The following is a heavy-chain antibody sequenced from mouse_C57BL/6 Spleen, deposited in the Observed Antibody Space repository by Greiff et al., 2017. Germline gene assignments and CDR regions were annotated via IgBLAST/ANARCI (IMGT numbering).Heavy chain of an antibody. CDR1: GFSLSTFGMG. CDR3: ARTHYYGSTYWYFDV. J-gene: IGHJ1*03. Sequence: QVTLKESGPGILQPSQTLSLTCSFSGFSLSTFGMGVGWIRQPSGKGLEWLAHIWWDDDKYYNPALKSRLTISKDTSKNRVFLKIANVDTADTATYYCARTHYYGSTYWYFDVWGTGTTVTVSS. CDR2: IWWDDDK. V-gene: IGHV8-8*01. D-gene: IGHD1-1*01.